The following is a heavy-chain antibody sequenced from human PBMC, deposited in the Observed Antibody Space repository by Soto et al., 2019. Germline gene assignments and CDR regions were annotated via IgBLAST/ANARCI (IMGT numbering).Heavy chain of an antibody. J-gene: IGHJ1*01. Sequence: GGSLRLSCAASGFTFSSYAMSWVRQAPGKGLEWVSAISGSGGSTYYADSVKGRFTISRDNSKNTLYLQMNSLRAEDTAVYYCAKDDKGDWGTFGEYFQHWGQGTLVTVSS. CDR1: GFTFSSYA. V-gene: IGHV3-23*01. D-gene: IGHD2-21*02. CDR3: AKDDKGDWGTFGEYFQH. CDR2: ISGSGGST.